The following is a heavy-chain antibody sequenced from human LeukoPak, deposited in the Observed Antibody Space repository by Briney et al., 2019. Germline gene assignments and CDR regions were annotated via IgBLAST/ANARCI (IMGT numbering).Heavy chain of an antibody. V-gene: IGHV7-4-1*02. J-gene: IGHJ3*02. D-gene: IGHD3-3*01. CDR2: INTNTGSP. CDR1: GYTFTSYA. Sequence: ASVKVSCKASGYTFTSYAMNWVRQAPGQGLECMGCINTNTGSPTYAQGFTGRFVFSLDTSVSTAYLQISSLKAEDTAVYYCAREGDYDFWSGYYPDLYRDAFDIWGQGTMVTVSS. CDR3: AREGDYDFWSGYYPDLYRDAFDI.